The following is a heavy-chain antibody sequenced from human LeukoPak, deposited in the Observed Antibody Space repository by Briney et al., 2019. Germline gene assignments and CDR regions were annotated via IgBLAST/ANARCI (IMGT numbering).Heavy chain of an antibody. CDR1: GFTFSDYY. CDR3: ARDVGYSYGWIFDY. V-gene: IGHV3-11*01. D-gene: IGHD5-18*01. Sequence: GGSLRLSCAASGFTFSDYYMSWIRQAPGKGLEWVSYISSSGSTIYYADSVKGGFTISRDNAKNSLYLQMTSLRAEDTAVYYCARDVGYSYGWIFDYWGQGPLVTVSS. J-gene: IGHJ4*02. CDR2: ISSSGSTI.